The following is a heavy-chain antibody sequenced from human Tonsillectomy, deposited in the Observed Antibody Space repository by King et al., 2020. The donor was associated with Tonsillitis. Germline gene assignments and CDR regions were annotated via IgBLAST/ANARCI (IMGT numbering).Heavy chain of an antibody. D-gene: IGHD6-19*01. CDR3: AKDGHSSGWYYFDY. CDR1: GFTFSSYA. J-gene: IGHJ4*02. V-gene: IGHV3-23*04. CDR2: ISCSGGST. Sequence: QLVQSGGGLEQPGGSLRLSCAASGFTFSSYAISWVRQAPGKGLEWVSGISCSGGSTNYADSVKGRFTISRDSSKNTLYLQMNSLRAEDTAVYYCAKDGHSSGWYYFDYWGQGTLVTVSS.